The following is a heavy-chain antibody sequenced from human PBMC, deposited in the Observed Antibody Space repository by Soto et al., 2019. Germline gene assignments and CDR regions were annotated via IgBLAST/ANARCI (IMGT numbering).Heavy chain of an antibody. V-gene: IGHV4-59*08. Sequence: SETLSLTCTVSGGSISSYYWSWIRQPPGKGLEWIGYIYYSGSTNYNPSLKSRVTISVDTSKNQFSLKLSSVTAADTAVYYCARRYGDCFDYWGQGTMVTVSS. CDR2: IYYSGST. J-gene: IGHJ4*02. D-gene: IGHD4-17*01. CDR1: GGSISSYY. CDR3: ARRYGDCFDY.